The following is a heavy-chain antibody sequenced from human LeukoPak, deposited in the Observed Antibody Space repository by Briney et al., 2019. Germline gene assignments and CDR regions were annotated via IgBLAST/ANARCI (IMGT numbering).Heavy chain of an antibody. CDR1: GFTFSSYA. Sequence: GGSLGLSCAASGFTFSSYAMSWVRQAPGKGLEWVSAISGSGGSTYYADSVKGRFTISRDNSKNTLYLQMNSLRAEDTAVYYCAKLHYDFWSGYYPDYYYYYGMDVWGQGTTVTVSS. V-gene: IGHV3-23*01. J-gene: IGHJ6*02. CDR3: AKLHYDFWSGYYPDYYYYYGMDV. D-gene: IGHD3-3*01. CDR2: ISGSGGST.